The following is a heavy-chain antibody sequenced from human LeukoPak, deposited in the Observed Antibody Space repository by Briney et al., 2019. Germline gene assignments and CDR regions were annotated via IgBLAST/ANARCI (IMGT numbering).Heavy chain of an antibody. D-gene: IGHD1-26*01. Sequence: GESLKISCRVSGYIFTTYWLGWVRQMPGKGLEGMGIIYPGDSGPTYSTSFQGQVTLSVDKSINTAYLPWSSLQASDTAMYYCGMSGDRVPLQDDVFDVWGQGTMVTVST. V-gene: IGHV5-51*01. CDR3: GMSGDRVPLQDDVFDV. CDR1: GYIFTTYW. J-gene: IGHJ3*01. CDR2: IYPGDSGP.